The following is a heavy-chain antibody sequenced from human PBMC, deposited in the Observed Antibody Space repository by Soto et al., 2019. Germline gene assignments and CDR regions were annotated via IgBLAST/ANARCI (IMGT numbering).Heavy chain of an antibody. CDR3: AREVGSSGSFDY. CDR1: GGTFGSYA. D-gene: IGHD6-25*01. J-gene: IGHJ4*02. V-gene: IGHV1-69*12. CDR2: IIPMFGTT. Sequence: QVQLVQSGAEVKKPGSSVKVSCKASGGTFGSYAVSWVRQAPGQGLECLGGIIPMFGTTDYAQKFQGRVTITADESTSTAYMELRSLRSDDTAVYYCAREVGSSGSFDYWGQGTLVTGSS.